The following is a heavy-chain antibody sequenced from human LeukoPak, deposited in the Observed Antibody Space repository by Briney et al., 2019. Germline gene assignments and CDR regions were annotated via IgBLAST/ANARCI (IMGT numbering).Heavy chain of an antibody. J-gene: IGHJ6*04. V-gene: IGHV4-61*01. CDR1: GVSVSTGSYY. Sequence: SETLSLTCTVSGVSVSTGSYYWSWIRQPPGKGLEWIGYIYYRGSTNYNPSLKSRVTMSVDTSENQFSLKLSSVTAADTAVYYCTRGCSGNSCYTVQYGMDVWGKGTTVTVSS. CDR2: IYYRGST. D-gene: IGHD2-2*02. CDR3: TRGCSGNSCYTVQYGMDV.